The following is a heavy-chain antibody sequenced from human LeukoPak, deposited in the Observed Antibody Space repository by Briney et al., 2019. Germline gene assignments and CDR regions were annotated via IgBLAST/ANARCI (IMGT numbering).Heavy chain of an antibody. CDR3: ARGGAYDSHGVLDY. J-gene: IGHJ4*02. CDR2: IYSDGTT. V-gene: IGHV3-53*01. Sequence: PGGSLRLSCAASGFTVSSNFMSWVRQAPGKGLERVPVIYSDGTTYYADSVKGRFTISRDNSKNTLYLQMSSLRAEDTALYYCARGGAYDSHGVLDYWGQGALVTVSS. D-gene: IGHD5-12*01. CDR1: GFTVSSNF.